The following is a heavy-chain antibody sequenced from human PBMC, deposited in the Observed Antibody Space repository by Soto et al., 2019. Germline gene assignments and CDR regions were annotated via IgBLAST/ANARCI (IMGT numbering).Heavy chain of an antibody. J-gene: IGHJ4*02. CDR2: INQSGGT. CDR3: AIGQGGTNY. CDR1: GESYNPYF. V-gene: IGHV4-34*02. Sequence: QVHVQQWGAGLLKPSETLSLTCAVSGESYNPYFWSWVRQPPGKGLEWIAEINQSGGTYYNPSLKSRLAISRDTSKNQFSLTLNSVTAAETAMYYCAIGQGGTNYRGQGTLVTVSS. D-gene: IGHD3-16*01.